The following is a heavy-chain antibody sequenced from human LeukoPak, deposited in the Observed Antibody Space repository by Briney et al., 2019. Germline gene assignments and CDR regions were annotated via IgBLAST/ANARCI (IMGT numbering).Heavy chain of an antibody. CDR3: STIRPDY. CDR2: IKSDDSNT. D-gene: IGHD3-3*01. J-gene: IGHJ4*02. CDR1: GFSFSSHW. Sequence: GGSLRLSCAASGFSFSSHWMHWVRQVPGKGLVWVSRIKSDDSNTDYADSVKGRFTISRDNAKNTLFLQMNSLRAEDTAVYYCSTIRPDYWGQGTLVTVSS. V-gene: IGHV3-74*01.